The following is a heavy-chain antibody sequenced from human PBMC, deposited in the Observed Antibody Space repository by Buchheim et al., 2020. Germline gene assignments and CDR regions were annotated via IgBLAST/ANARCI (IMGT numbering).Heavy chain of an antibody. CDR1: GFTFSSYS. Sequence: EVQLVESGGGLVQPGGSLRLSCAASGFTFSSYSMNWVRQAPGKGLEWVSYISSSSSTIYYADSVKGRSTISRDNAKNSLYLQMNSLRAEDTAVYYCASLYSSRTYYYYMDVWGKGTT. D-gene: IGHD6-13*01. J-gene: IGHJ6*03. V-gene: IGHV3-48*01. CDR3: ASLYSSRTYYYYMDV. CDR2: ISSSSSTI.